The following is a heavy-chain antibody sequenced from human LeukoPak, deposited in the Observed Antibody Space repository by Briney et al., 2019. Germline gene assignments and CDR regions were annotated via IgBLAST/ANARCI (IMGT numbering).Heavy chain of an antibody. CDR2: INPNSGGT. CDR1: GYTFTGYY. Sequence: ASVKVSCKAAGYTFTGYYMHWVRQAPGQGLEWMGWINPNSGGTNYAQKFQGWVTMTRDTSISTAYMELSRLRSDDTAVYYCARGEGYGGIYGMDVWGQGTTVTVSS. D-gene: IGHD4-23*01. J-gene: IGHJ6*02. V-gene: IGHV1-2*04. CDR3: ARGEGYGGIYGMDV.